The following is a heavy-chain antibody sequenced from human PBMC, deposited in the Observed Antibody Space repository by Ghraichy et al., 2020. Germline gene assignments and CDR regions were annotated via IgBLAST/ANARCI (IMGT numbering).Heavy chain of an antibody. CDR2: ISYDGSNK. CDR3: AKDLDYYGSGSHGGSFDY. Sequence: GESLNISCAASGFTFSSYGMHWVRQAPGKGLEWVAVISYDGSNKYYADSVKGRFTISRDNSKNTLYLQMNSLRAEDTAVYYCAKDLDYYGSGSHGGSFDYWGQGTMVTVSS. D-gene: IGHD3-10*01. V-gene: IGHV3-30*18. CDR1: GFTFSSYG. J-gene: IGHJ4*02.